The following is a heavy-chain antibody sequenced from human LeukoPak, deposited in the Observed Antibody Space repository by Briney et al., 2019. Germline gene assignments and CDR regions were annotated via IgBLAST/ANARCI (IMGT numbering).Heavy chain of an antibody. CDR1: GGSMNSYY. V-gene: IGHV4-59*01. CDR2: IYYLGST. J-gene: IGHJ2*01. Sequence: PSETLSLTCTVSGGSMNSYYWSWVRQPPGKGLEWVAYIYYLGSTSYSPSLRGRGSISVDTSKNQFSLNLNSVTAADTAIYYCARNYYDTPVEFATHWYFDLWGRGTLVTVSS. D-gene: IGHD3-22*01. CDR3: ARNYYDTPVEFATHWYFDL.